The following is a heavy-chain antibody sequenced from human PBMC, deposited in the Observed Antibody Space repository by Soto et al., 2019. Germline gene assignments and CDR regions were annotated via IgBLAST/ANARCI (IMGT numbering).Heavy chain of an antibody. CDR2: IYYSGSA. Sequence: PLSLTCIVSGGSITLGGYYWRWIRQPRGKGLEWIGYIYYSGSAYYNPSLESRVTLSVDTSKNQFSLRLDSVTAADTAVYYCARPANVTAWVDHYDFWGQGTLVTVSS. CDR1: GGSITLGGYY. CDR3: ARPANVTAWVDHYDF. D-gene: IGHD2-21*02. J-gene: IGHJ4*02. V-gene: IGHV4-30-4*01.